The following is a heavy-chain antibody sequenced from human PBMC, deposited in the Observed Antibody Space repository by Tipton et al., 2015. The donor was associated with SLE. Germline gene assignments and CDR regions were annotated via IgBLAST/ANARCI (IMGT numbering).Heavy chain of an antibody. Sequence: TLSLTCTVSGGSISSSSYYWGWIRQPPGKGLEWIGSIYYSGSTYYNPSLKSRVTISVDTSKNQFSLKLSSVTAADTAVYYCARDHGDVIWGQGTLVTVSS. D-gene: IGHD4-17*01. CDR3: ARDHGDVI. J-gene: IGHJ4*02. V-gene: IGHV4-39*07. CDR1: GGSISSSSYY. CDR2: IYYSGST.